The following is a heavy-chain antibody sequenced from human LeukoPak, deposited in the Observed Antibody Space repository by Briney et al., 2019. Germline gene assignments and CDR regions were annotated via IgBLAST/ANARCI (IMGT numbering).Heavy chain of an antibody. CDR1: GFTFSSYA. CDR3: ARELRFLEWFGGPSYGMDV. Sequence: PGGSLRLSCAASGFTFSSYAMSWVRQAPGKGLEWVSYISSSGSTIYYADSVKGRFTISRDNAKNSLYLQMNSLRAEDTAVYYCARELRFLEWFGGPSYGMDVWGQGTTVTVSS. D-gene: IGHD3-3*01. CDR2: ISSSGSTI. V-gene: IGHV3-48*03. J-gene: IGHJ6*02.